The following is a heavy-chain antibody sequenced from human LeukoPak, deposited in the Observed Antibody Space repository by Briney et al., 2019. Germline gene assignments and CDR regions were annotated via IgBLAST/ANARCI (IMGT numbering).Heavy chain of an antibody. J-gene: IGHJ4*02. Sequence: ASVKVSCKASGYTFAGYYMHWVRQAPGQGLEWMGWINPNSGGTNYAQKFQGRVTMTRDTSISTAYMELSWLRSDDTALYYCATDYAGNSVPDYWGQGTLVTVSS. CDR1: GYTFAGYY. CDR2: INPNSGGT. D-gene: IGHD4-23*01. V-gene: IGHV1-2*02. CDR3: ATDYAGNSVPDY.